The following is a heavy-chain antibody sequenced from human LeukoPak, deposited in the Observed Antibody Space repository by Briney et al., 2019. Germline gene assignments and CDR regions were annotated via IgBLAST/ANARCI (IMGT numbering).Heavy chain of an antibody. D-gene: IGHD1-1*01. J-gene: IGHJ5*02. CDR3: ARESERNDGWFDP. CDR1: GYTFRIHD. CDR2: VSPKTGRT. Sequence: GASVLVSCKASGYTFRIHDFNWVRQAPGQGLEWMGWVSPKTGRTGYAPKFQGRVYMTTNASLSTAYMELSSLRSDDTAVYFCARESERNDGWFDPWGQGTLVTVFS. V-gene: IGHV1-8*01.